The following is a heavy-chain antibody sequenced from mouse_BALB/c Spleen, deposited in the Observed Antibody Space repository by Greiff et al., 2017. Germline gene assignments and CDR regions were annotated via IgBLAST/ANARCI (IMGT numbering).Heavy chain of an antibody. CDR1: GFTFSSFG. Sequence: EVMLVESGGGLVQPGGSRKLSCAASGFTFSSFGMHWVRQAPEKGLEWVAYISSGSSTIYYADTVKGRFTISRDNPKNTLFLQMTSLRSEDTAMYYCARLTTAYWYFDVWGAGTTVTVSS. CDR2: ISSGSSTI. CDR3: ARLTTAYWYFDV. D-gene: IGHD1-2*01. V-gene: IGHV5-17*02. J-gene: IGHJ1*01.